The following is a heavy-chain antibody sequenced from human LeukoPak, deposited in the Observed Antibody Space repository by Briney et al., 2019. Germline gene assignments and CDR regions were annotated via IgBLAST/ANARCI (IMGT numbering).Heavy chain of an antibody. CDR3: AKWIVVVPAASAEYFQH. J-gene: IGHJ1*01. D-gene: IGHD2-2*01. Sequence: GGSLRLSCAASGFTFSSYAMSWVRQAPGKGLEWVSAISGSGGSTYYADSVKGRFTISRDNSKNTLYLQMNSLRAEDTAVYYCAKWIVVVPAASAEYFQHWGQGTLVTVSS. V-gene: IGHV3-23*01. CDR1: GFTFSSYA. CDR2: ISGSGGST.